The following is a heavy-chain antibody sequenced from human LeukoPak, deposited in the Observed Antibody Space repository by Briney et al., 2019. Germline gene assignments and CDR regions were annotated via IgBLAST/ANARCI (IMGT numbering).Heavy chain of an antibody. D-gene: IGHD5/OR15-5a*01. Sequence: PGGSLRLSCAASGFTFSSYAMSWVRQAPGKGLEWVSVISGPGYTTYYADSVKGRLTISRDNSNNMLYLQLNSLTSDDTAIYYCVTTSVTHTRDPWGQGTLVTVSS. J-gene: IGHJ5*02. CDR2: ISGPGYTT. V-gene: IGHV3-23*01. CDR3: VTTSVTHTRDP. CDR1: GFTFSSYA.